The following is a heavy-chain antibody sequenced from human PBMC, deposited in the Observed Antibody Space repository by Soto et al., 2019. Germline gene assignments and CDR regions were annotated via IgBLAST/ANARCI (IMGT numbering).Heavy chain of an antibody. J-gene: IGHJ5*02. CDR2: ISAYNGNT. D-gene: IGHD2-2*02. CDR1: GYAFNRYG. Sequence: ASVKVSCKASGYAFNRYGLTWVRQAPGQGLEWMGWISAYNGNTNYAQNLQGRVTMTTDTSTSTAYMGLRNLNSDDTAVYYCARSYCSTSTCYSYWFDPWGQGTLVTVSS. V-gene: IGHV1-18*04. CDR3: ARSYCSTSTCYSYWFDP.